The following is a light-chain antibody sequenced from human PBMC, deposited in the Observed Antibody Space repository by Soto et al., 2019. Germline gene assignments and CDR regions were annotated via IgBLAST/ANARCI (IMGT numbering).Light chain of an antibody. CDR1: SSNIGTGYD. Sequence: QSVLTQPPSVSGAPGQRVTISCTGSSSNIGTGYDVHWYQQLPGTAPKLLIYNNNNRPSGVPDRFSGSKSGTSASLAITGLQADDEADYYCQSYDNSLSALVFGGGTQLTVL. J-gene: IGLJ2*01. V-gene: IGLV1-40*01. CDR3: QSYDNSLSALV. CDR2: NNN.